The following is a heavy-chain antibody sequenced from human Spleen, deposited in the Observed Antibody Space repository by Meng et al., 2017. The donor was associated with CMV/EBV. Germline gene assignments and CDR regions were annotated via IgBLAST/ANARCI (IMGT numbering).Heavy chain of an antibody. J-gene: IGHJ6*02. CDR1: GFTFDDYT. Sequence: GGSLRLSCAASGFTFDDYTMHWVRQAPGKGLEWVSGISWHSVTTGYADSVKGRFTISRDNAKKSLYLQMNSLRPDDTALYYCAKARVMVYAIRYFYYYGMDVWGQGTTVTVSS. D-gene: IGHD2-8*01. CDR2: ISWHSVTT. CDR3: AKARVMVYAIRYFYYYGMDV. V-gene: IGHV3-9*01.